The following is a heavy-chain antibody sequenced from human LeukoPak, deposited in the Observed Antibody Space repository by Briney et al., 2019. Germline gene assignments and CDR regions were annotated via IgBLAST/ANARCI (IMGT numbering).Heavy chain of an antibody. CDR1: GFTFSNYA. D-gene: IGHD3-9*01. Sequence: GESLRLSCAASGFTFSNYAILWVRQAPGKGLEWVAVISYDGSSKNFADSVKGRFTISRDNSKNTLYLQMNSLRVEDTAVYYCARRDNFEYWGQGTLVTVSS. CDR2: ISYDGSSK. V-gene: IGHV3-30-3*01. CDR3: ARRDNFEY. J-gene: IGHJ4*02.